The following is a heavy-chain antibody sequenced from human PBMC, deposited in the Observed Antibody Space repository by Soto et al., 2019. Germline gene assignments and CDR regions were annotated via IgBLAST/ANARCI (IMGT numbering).Heavy chain of an antibody. CDR3: ATQGYGDYVQDKKDAFDI. CDR1: GGTFSSYT. Sequence: SVKVSCKASGGTFSSYTISWVRQAPGQGLEWMGRIIPILGIANYAQKFQGRVTITADKSTSTAYMELSSLRSEDTAVYYCATQGYGDYVQDKKDAFDIWGQGTMVTVSS. CDR2: IIPILGIA. V-gene: IGHV1-69*02. D-gene: IGHD4-17*01. J-gene: IGHJ3*02.